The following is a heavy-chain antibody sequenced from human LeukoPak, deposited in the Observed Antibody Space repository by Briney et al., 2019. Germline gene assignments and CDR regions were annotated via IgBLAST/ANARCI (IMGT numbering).Heavy chain of an antibody. D-gene: IGHD3-22*01. Sequence: SETLSLTCTVSGGSISSYYWSWIRQPPGKGLEWIGYIYYSGSTNYKPSLKSRVTISVDTSKNQFSLKLSSVTAADTAVYYCARGTNDSSGYYYDAFDIWGQGTMVTVSS. CDR2: IYYSGST. CDR1: GGSISSYY. CDR3: ARGTNDSSGYYYDAFDI. J-gene: IGHJ3*02. V-gene: IGHV4-59*01.